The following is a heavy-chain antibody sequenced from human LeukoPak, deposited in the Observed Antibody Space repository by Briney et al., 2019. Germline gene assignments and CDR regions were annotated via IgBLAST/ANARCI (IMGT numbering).Heavy chain of an antibody. D-gene: IGHD6-6*01. J-gene: IGHJ3*02. Sequence: ASVKVSCKVSGYTLTELSMHWVRQAPGKGLEWMGGFDPEDGETIYAQKFQGRVTMTEDTSTDTAYMELSSLRSEDTAVYYCATTHSQSSIAARLGVYAFDIRGQGTMVTVSS. CDR3: ATTHSQSSIAARLGVYAFDI. V-gene: IGHV1-24*01. CDR2: FDPEDGET. CDR1: GYTLTELS.